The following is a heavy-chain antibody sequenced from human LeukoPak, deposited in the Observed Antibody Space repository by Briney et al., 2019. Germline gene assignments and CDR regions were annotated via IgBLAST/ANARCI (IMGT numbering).Heavy chain of an antibody. Sequence: SQTLSLTCTVSGASFNSDDQYWNWIRQSPGKGLEWIGSIHPSGMLYNNPSLESRVTMSRDTSKNQFSLNLNSVTAADTAVYFCSRGLDSRKLGYWGQGTLVTVSS. CDR3: SRGLDSRKLGY. D-gene: IGHD3-22*01. J-gene: IGHJ4*02. CDR2: IHPSGML. V-gene: IGHV4-31*03. CDR1: GASFNSDDQY.